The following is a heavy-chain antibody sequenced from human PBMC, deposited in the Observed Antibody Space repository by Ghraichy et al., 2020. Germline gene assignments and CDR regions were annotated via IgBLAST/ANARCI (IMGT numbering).Heavy chain of an antibody. CDR1: GFTFSSYW. J-gene: IGHJ5*02. CDR3: ATTKTSHTRLGAAS. D-gene: IGHD2-15*01. V-gene: IGHV3-7*03. Sequence: GGSLRLSCAASGFTFSSYWMSWVRQAPGKGLEWVANIKQNGSEKYYVDSVKGRFTISRDNAKNSLYLQMNSLRAEDTAVYYCATTKTSHTRLGAASWGQGTLVTVSS. CDR2: IKQNGSEK.